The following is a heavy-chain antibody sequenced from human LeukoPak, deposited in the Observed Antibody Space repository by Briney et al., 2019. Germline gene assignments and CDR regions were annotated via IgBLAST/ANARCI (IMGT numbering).Heavy chain of an antibody. CDR3: VKVSGSHDFDY. CDR2: ISSNGGST. Sequence: GGSLRLSCLASGFTFSSYAMHWVRRAPGKGLEYVSAISSNGGSTYYADSVKGRFTISRDNSKNTLYLQMSSLRAEDTAVYYCVKVSGSHDFDYWGQGTLVTVSS. D-gene: IGHD1-26*01. V-gene: IGHV3-64D*06. J-gene: IGHJ4*02. CDR1: GFTFSSYA.